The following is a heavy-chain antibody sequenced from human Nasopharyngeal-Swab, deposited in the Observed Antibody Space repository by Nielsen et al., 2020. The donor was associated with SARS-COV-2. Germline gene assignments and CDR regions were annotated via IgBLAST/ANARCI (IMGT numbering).Heavy chain of an antibody. CDR3: AKSLGQLLEWFTYDILTGYYSDAFDI. Sequence: ASVKVSCKASGYTFTTHAISWVRQAPGQGLEWMGWISTYNGNTNYAQKLQGRVTMTTDTSTSTAYMELRSLRSDDTAVYYCAKSLGQLLEWFTYDILTGYYSDAFDIWGQGIMVTVSS. J-gene: IGHJ3*02. CDR2: ISTYNGNT. D-gene: IGHD3-9*01. V-gene: IGHV1-18*01. CDR1: GYTFTTHA.